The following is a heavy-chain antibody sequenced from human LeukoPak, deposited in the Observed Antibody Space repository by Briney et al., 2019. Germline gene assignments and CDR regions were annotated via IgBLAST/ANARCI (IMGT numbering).Heavy chain of an antibody. V-gene: IGHV3-21*01. J-gene: IGHJ4*02. CDR3: ARVAEAAAFDY. D-gene: IGHD6-13*01. CDR1: GFTFSSYW. Sequence: GGSLRLSCAASGFTFSSYWMNWVRQAPGKGLEWVSSISSNSRYAYYADSVKGRFTISRDNAKSLLYLQMNSLRADDTAVYYCARVAEAAAFDYWGQGTLVTVSS. CDR2: ISSNSRYA.